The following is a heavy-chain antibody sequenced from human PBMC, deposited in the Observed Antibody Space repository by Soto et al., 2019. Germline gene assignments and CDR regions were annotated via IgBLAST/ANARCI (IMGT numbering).Heavy chain of an antibody. CDR3: ARAPPGPSPRWDV. CDR1: GGSMSRGGQS. Sequence: QVVLQESGPGLVKPSQTLSLTCAVSGGSMSRGGQSWSWIRQPPGKGLEWLGFIYYTGSTYYNPSLKGRVPLSVARSKNQFSLNPASVTAADTAMYFCARAPPGPSPRWDVWGQGTTVTVSS. CDR2: IYYTGST. V-gene: IGHV4-30-2*01. J-gene: IGHJ6*02.